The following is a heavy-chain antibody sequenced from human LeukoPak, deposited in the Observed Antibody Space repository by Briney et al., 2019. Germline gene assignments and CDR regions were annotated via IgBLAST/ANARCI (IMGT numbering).Heavy chain of an antibody. Sequence: SQTLSLTCAISGDSVSSNSAAWNWTRQSPSRGLEWLGRTYYRSKWFDGYASSVKSRITINPDTSKNQFSLHLNSVTPEDTAIYYCARGGGALDIWGQGTLVTVSS. CDR1: GDSVSSNSAA. V-gene: IGHV6-1*01. CDR3: ARGGGALDI. CDR2: TYYRSKWFD. J-gene: IGHJ3*02.